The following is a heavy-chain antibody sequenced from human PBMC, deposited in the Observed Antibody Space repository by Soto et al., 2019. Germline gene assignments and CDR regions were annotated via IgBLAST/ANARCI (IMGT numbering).Heavy chain of an antibody. Sequence: PGESLKISCKGSGHTFTNYWIGWVRQMPGTGLEWMGIIYPGNSNTRYSPSFEGQVTMSADKSINTAYLQWSSLRASDTAIYFCARPSDVGLASSFEYWGQGTQVTVSS. CDR3: ARPSDVGLASSFEY. CDR2: IYPGNSNT. J-gene: IGHJ4*02. CDR1: GHTFTNYW. V-gene: IGHV5-51*01.